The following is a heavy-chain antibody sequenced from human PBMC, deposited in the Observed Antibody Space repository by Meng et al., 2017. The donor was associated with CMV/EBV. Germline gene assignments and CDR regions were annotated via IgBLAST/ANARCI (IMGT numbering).Heavy chain of an antibody. D-gene: IGHD2-2*01. V-gene: IGHV4-30-4*08. CDR2: IYSSGST. Sequence: QVTLLESGPGLCKPSQTLSLTRTVSGGSSSSGDYSWSWIRQPPGKGLEWIGYIYSSGSTYYNPSLKSRVTISVDTSKNQFSLKLSSVTAADTAVYYCARVGRTSCYDYWGQGTLVTVSS. CDR1: GGSSSSGDYS. CDR3: ARVGRTSCYDY. J-gene: IGHJ4*02.